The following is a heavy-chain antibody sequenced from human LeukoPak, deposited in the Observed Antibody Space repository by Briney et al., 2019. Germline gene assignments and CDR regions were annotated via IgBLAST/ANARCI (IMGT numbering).Heavy chain of an antibody. D-gene: IGHD3-10*01. Sequence: GGSLRLPCAASGFTFSSYWMSWVRQAPGKGLEWVANIKQDGSEKYYVDSVKGRFTISRDNAKNSLYLQMNSLRAEDTAVYYCARDEGPGDYYYYYYMDVWGKGTTVTVSS. CDR1: GFTFSSYW. J-gene: IGHJ6*03. CDR3: ARDEGPGDYYYYYYMDV. V-gene: IGHV3-7*01. CDR2: IKQDGSEK.